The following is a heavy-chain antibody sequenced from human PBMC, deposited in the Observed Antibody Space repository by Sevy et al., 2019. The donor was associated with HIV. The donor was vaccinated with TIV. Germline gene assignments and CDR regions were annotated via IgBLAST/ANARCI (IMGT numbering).Heavy chain of an antibody. CDR3: ARGGGNGWYYFDY. CDR1: GGTFSSYS. J-gene: IGHJ4*02. CDR2: IIPILGTV. V-gene: IGHV1-69*13. Sequence: ASVKVSCKASGGTFSSYSISWVRQAPGQGLEWMGGIIPILGTVNYAQKFQGRVTITADESTKTAYMGLSSLRSEDTVLYYCARGGGNGWYYFDYWGQETLVTVSS. D-gene: IGHD6-19*01.